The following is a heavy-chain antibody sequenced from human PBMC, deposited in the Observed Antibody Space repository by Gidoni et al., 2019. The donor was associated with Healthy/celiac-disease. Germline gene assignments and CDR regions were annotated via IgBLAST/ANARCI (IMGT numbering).Heavy chain of an antibody. J-gene: IGHJ4*02. CDR2: ISYDGSNK. CDR3: ARGQGYGDLDY. V-gene: IGHV3-30-3*01. Sequence: QVQLVESGGGVVQPGRSLRLSCAASGFTFSSYAMHWVRQAPGKGLEWVAVISYDGSNKYYADSVKGRFTISRDNSKNTLYLQMNSLRAEDTAVYYCARGQGYGDLDYWGQGTLVTVSS. D-gene: IGHD4-17*01. CDR1: GFTFSSYA.